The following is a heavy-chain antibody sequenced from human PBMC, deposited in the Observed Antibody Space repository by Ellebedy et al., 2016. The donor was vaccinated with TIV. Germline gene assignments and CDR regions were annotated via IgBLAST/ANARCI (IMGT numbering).Heavy chain of an antibody. CDR2: IIPIFGTA. Sequence: AASVKVSCKASGGTFSSYAISWVRQAPGQGLEWMGGIIPIFGTANYAQKFQGRVTITADESTSTAYMELSSLRSEDTAVYYCARVVAVAGQYYFDYWGQGTLVTVSS. CDR3: ARVVAVAGQYYFDY. D-gene: IGHD6-19*01. CDR1: GGTFSSYA. J-gene: IGHJ4*02. V-gene: IGHV1-69*13.